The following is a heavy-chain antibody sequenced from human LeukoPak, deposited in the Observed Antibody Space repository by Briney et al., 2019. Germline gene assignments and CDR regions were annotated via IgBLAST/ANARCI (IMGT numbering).Heavy chain of an antibody. Sequence: SETLSLTCTVSGDSVSSDLCYWGWIRHPPGKGLEWIGNIYYGGNRYYNPSLKSRVTISVDTSKNQFSLRLSSVTAADTAVYYCARDLGGTTGKFDYWGQGTLVTVSS. CDR2: IYYGGNR. V-gene: IGHV4-39*07. D-gene: IGHD1-7*01. J-gene: IGHJ4*02. CDR3: ARDLGGTTGKFDY. CDR1: GDSVSSDLCY.